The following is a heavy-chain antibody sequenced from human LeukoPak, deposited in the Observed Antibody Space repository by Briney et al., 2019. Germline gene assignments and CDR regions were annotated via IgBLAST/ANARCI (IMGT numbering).Heavy chain of an antibody. Sequence: ASVKVSCKASGYTFTGYYMHWVRQAPGQGLEWMGWINPNSGSTNYAQKFQGWVTMTRDTSISTAYMELSRLRSDDTAVYYCARDDGGGLFDYWGQGTLVTVSS. CDR2: INPNSGST. D-gene: IGHD1-26*01. V-gene: IGHV1-2*04. CDR3: ARDDGGGLFDY. CDR1: GYTFTGYY. J-gene: IGHJ4*02.